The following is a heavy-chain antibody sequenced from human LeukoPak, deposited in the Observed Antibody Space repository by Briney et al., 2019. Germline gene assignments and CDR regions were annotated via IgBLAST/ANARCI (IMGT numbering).Heavy chain of an antibody. D-gene: IGHD6-13*01. CDR3: ARGPRYSFY. J-gene: IGHJ4*02. CDR2: IRHDASSK. V-gene: IGHV3-30*02. Sequence: GGSLRLSCAASGFTFSTYGMHWVRQAPGKGLEWVAFIRHDASSKYYADSVKGRFTISRDQANNTLYLQMNTLRDEDTAVYYCARGPRYSFYWGQGTLVSVSS. CDR1: GFTFSTYG.